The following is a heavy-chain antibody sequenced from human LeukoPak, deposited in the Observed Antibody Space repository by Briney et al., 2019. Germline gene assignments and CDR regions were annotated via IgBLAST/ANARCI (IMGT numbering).Heavy chain of an antibody. J-gene: IGHJ4*02. CDR1: GGTFSSYA. V-gene: IGHV1-69*05. D-gene: IGHD5-12*01. Sequence: SVKVSCKASGGTFSSYAISWVRQAPGQGLEWMGGIIPIFGTADYAQKFQGRVTITTDESTSTAYMELSSLRSEDTAVYYCASSGRGYSGYDSGFDYWGQGTLVTVSS. CDR2: IIPIFGTA. CDR3: ASSGRGYSGYDSGFDY.